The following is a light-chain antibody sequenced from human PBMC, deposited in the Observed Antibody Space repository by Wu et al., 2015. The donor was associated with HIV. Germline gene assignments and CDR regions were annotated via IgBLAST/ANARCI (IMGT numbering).Light chain of an antibody. V-gene: IGKV1-39*01. J-gene: IGKJ4*01. CDR1: QNINNY. CDR2: GAS. Sequence: DIQMTQSPSSLSASEGDRVTITCRASQNINNYLNWYQQKPGKAPKILIYGASTLQSGVPSRFSGGGSGTDFTLTISTLQPEDSATYYCQQLNSYPLTFGGGPRWRSN. CDR3: QQLNSYPLT.